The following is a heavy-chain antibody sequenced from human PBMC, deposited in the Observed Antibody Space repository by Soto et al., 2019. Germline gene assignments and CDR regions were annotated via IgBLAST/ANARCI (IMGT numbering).Heavy chain of an antibody. CDR2: ISGSGGST. V-gene: IGHV3-23*01. Sequence: EVQLLESGGGLVQPGGSLRLSCAASGFTFSSYAMSWVRQAPGKGLEWVSAISGSGGSTYYADSVKGRFNISRDNSKNTLYLQMNSLRAEDTAVYYFAKGFSSIFGVVTKPDYFDYWGQGTLVTVSS. J-gene: IGHJ4*02. CDR3: AKGFSSIFGVVTKPDYFDY. CDR1: GFTFSSYA. D-gene: IGHD3-3*01.